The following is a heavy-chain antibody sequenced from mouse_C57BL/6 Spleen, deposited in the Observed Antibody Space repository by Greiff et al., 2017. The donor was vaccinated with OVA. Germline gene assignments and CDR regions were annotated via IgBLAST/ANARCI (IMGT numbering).Heavy chain of an antibody. V-gene: IGHV1-50*01. D-gene: IGHD3-2*02. CDR2: IDPSDSYT. Sequence: VQLQQSGAELVKPGASVKLSCKASGYTFTSYWMQWVKQRPGQGLEWIGEIDPSDSYTNYNQKFKGKATLTVDTSYSTAYMQLSSLTSEDSAVYYCARQLRLDAMDYWGQGTSVTVSS. CDR3: ARQLRLDAMDY. CDR1: GYTFTSYW. J-gene: IGHJ4*01.